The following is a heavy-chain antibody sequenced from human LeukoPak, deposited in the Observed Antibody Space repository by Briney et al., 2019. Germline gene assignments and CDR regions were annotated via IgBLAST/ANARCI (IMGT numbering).Heavy chain of an antibody. V-gene: IGHV3-23*01. D-gene: IGHD1-1*01. J-gene: IGHJ4*02. CDR1: GLSFSGFA. CDR2: ITRSGGET. CDR3: AKEVGMYGTPTLDF. Sequence: GGSLRLSCTVSGLSFSGFAMCWVRQAPGKGLEWVSAITRSGGETNYADSVKGRFTISRDNSKNTLFLQMNSLRAEDTAVYYCAKEVGMYGTPTLDFWGQGTVVTVSS.